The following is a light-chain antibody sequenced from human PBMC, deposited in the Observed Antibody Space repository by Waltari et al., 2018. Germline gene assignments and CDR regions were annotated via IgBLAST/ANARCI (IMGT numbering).Light chain of an antibody. CDR3: QQYYDYPLT. CDR2: AAS. V-gene: IGKV1-16*02. Sequence: DIQMTQSPSSLFASVGDRVTITCRASQGIRNNLAWFQQKPGKAPKSLIYAASSLHTGVPSKFSGSGSGTDFTLTISSLQPEDSATYYCQQYYDYPLTFGGGTKVEIK. J-gene: IGKJ4*01. CDR1: QGIRNN.